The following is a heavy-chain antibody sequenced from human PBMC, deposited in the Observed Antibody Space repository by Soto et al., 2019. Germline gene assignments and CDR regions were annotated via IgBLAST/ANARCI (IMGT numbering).Heavy chain of an antibody. CDR1: GFSLNTRGVG. V-gene: IGHV2-5*02. D-gene: IGHD3-10*01. Sequence: QITLKESGPTLVKPTQTLTLTCTFSGFSLNTRGVGVVWIRQPPGKALEWLALIYWDNDKRYSPSLKSRLTITKDTPKNHVVLMMTDMDPVDTATYYCAHNNYYGSGSVYWGQGTLVTVSS. CDR3: AHNNYYGSGSVY. CDR2: IYWDNDK. J-gene: IGHJ4*02.